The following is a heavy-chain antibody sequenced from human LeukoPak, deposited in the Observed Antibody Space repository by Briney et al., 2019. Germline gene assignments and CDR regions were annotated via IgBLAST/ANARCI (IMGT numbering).Heavy chain of an antibody. V-gene: IGHV3-23*01. CDR1: GFTFSSYA. Sequence: PGGSLRLSCGASGFTFSSYAMSWVRQAPWKGLEWVSAISGSGGSTYYADSVKGRFTISRDNSKNTLYLQMNSLRAEDTAVYYCANEGLPAAISSWFDPWGQGTLVTVSS. CDR2: ISGSGGST. D-gene: IGHD2-2*01. CDR3: ANEGLPAAISSWFDP. J-gene: IGHJ5*02.